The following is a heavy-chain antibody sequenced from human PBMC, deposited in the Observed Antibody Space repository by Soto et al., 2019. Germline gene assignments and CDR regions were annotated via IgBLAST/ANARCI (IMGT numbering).Heavy chain of an antibody. D-gene: IGHD5-18*01. CDR3: AKGVNTAMAPGFDY. CDR1: GFTFISYG. Sequence: GGSLRLSCAASGFTFISYGMSWVRQAPGKGLEWVSVISGSGGTTYYADSVKGRFTISRDNSKNTLYLQMNSLRAEDTAVYYCAKGVNTAMAPGFDYWGQGTLVTVSS. CDR2: ISGSGGTT. V-gene: IGHV3-23*01. J-gene: IGHJ4*02.